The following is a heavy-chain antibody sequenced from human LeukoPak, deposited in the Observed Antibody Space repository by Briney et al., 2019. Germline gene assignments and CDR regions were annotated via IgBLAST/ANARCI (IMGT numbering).Heavy chain of an antibody. D-gene: IGHD3-9*01. Sequence: ASVKVSCKASGYTFTGYDINWVRQATGQGLEWMGWMNPNSGNTGYAQKFQGRVTMTRNTSISTAYMELSSLRSEDTAVYYCARVPYDILTGYDYWGQGTLVTVSS. CDR1: GYTFTGYD. V-gene: IGHV1-8*01. J-gene: IGHJ4*02. CDR3: ARVPYDILTGYDY. CDR2: MNPNSGNT.